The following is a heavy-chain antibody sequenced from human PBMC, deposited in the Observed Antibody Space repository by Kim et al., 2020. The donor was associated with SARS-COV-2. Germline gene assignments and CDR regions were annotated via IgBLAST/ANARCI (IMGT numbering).Heavy chain of an antibody. Sequence: GGSLRLSCAASGFTFSNYAMSWVRQAPGKGLEWVSTITGSGGSTFYADSVKGRFTISRDNSKNTLYLQINSLRAEDTAVYYCAKDWWDVWGQGTMVSVSS. D-gene: IGHD1-26*01. CDR3: AKDWWDV. V-gene: IGHV3-23*01. CDR1: GFTFSNYA. J-gene: IGHJ3*01. CDR2: ITGSGGST.